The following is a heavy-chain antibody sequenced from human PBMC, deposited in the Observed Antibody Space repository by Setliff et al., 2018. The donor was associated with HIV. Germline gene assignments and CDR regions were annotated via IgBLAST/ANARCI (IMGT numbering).Heavy chain of an antibody. Sequence: ASVKVSCKASGYNFTSHDINWARQAPGQGLEWMGWMNPKSGNTGYARKFQGRVTMTRKTSISTAYMELRSLRSDDTAVYYCARGYCSSTSCYGIYYSDNWGQGTPVTVSS. D-gene: IGHD2-2*01. V-gene: IGHV1-8*01. J-gene: IGHJ4*02. CDR3: ARGYCSSTSCYGIYYSDN. CDR2: MNPKSGNT. CDR1: GYNFTSHD.